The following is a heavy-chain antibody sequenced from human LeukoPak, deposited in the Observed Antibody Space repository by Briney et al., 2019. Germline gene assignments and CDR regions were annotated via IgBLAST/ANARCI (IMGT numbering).Heavy chain of an antibody. CDR1: GLIVSSNY. CDR3: ARDRGYFDN. CDR2: ITSSSNYI. V-gene: IGHV3-21*01. J-gene: IGHJ4*02. Sequence: GGSLRLSCAASGLIVSSNYMSWVRQAPGKGLEWLSSITSSSNYIYYADSVKGRFTISRDNVQNSLYLQMNSLRAEDTAMYYCARDRGYFDNWGQGTLVTVSS.